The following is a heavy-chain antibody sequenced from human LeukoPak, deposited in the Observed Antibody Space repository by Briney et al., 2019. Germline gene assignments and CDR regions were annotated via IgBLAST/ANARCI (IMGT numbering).Heavy chain of an antibody. V-gene: IGHV3-48*01. CDR1: GCTISSYS. D-gene: IGHD3-3*01. J-gene: IGHJ4*02. Sequence: GGSLRLSCAASGCTISSYSMNWVRQAPGKGLEWVSYISSSSSTIYYADSVKGRFTISRDNAKNSLYLLMSSLRAEDTALYYCARDRDDFWSGSPDYWGQGTLVTVSS. CDR2: ISSSSSTI. CDR3: ARDRDDFWSGSPDY.